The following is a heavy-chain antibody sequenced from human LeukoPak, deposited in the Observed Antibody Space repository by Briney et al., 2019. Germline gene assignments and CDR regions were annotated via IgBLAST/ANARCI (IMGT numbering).Heavy chain of an antibody. Sequence: SETLSLTCTVSGCSISSYYWSWIRQPAGKGLGWIGRIYTSGSTNYNPSLKSRVTMSVDTSKNQFSLKLSSVTAADTAVYYCARGYYDFWSGPPLRARLNAFDIWGQGTMVTVSS. J-gene: IGHJ3*02. V-gene: IGHV4-4*07. D-gene: IGHD3-3*01. CDR3: ARGYYDFWSGPPLRARLNAFDI. CDR1: GCSISSYY. CDR2: IYTSGST.